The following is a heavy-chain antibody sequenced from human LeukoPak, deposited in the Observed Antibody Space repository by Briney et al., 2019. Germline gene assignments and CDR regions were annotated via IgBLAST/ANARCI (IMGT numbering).Heavy chain of an antibody. CDR1: GYSFTSYW. CDR3: ARHMNYDFWSGYYADY. CDR2: IYPGDSDT. J-gene: IGHJ4*02. D-gene: IGHD3-3*01. Sequence: GESLKISCKGSGYSFTSYWIGWVRQMPGKGLEWMGIIYPGDSDTRYSPSFQGQVTISADKSISTTYLQWSSLKASDTAMYYCARHMNYDFWSGYYADYWGQGTLVTVSS. V-gene: IGHV5-51*01.